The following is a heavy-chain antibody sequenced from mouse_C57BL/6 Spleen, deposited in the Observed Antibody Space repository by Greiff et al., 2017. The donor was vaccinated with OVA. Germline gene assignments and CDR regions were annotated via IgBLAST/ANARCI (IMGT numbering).Heavy chain of an antibody. CDR2: IYPGSGST. CDR3: ATTVVDGGFFDY. V-gene: IGHV1-55*01. Sequence: QVHVKQPGAELVKPGASVKMSCKASGYTFTSYWITWVKQRPGQGLEWIGDIYPGSGSTNYNEKFKSKATLTVDTSSSTAYMQLSSLTSEDSAVYYCATTVVDGGFFDYWGQGTTLTVSS. J-gene: IGHJ2*01. D-gene: IGHD1-1*01. CDR1: GYTFTSYW.